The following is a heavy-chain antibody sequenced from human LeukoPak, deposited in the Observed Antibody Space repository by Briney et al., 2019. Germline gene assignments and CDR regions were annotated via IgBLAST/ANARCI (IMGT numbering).Heavy chain of an antibody. CDR1: GYTFGTSS. CDR2: INPNNGNT. Sequence: ASVKVSCKAFGYTFGTSSISWVRPAPGQRLEWMGWINPNNGNTHYAQGVQGRVTMTTDTSRSTAYMELRSLRSDDTAVYYCTRVRNSNNWWGAFDIWGQGTMVTVSS. CDR3: TRVRNSNNWWGAFDI. J-gene: IGHJ3*02. V-gene: IGHV1-18*01. D-gene: IGHD1-1*01.